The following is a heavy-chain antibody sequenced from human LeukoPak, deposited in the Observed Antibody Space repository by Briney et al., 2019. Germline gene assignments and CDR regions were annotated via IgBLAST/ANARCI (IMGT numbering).Heavy chain of an antibody. CDR1: GFTFSSYS. J-gene: IGHJ6*02. CDR3: ARDRKVLMVFYGMDV. CDR2: ISSSSSYI. D-gene: IGHD3/OR15-3a*01. V-gene: IGHV3-21*01. Sequence: GGSLRLSCAASGFTFSSYSMNLVRQAPGKGLEWVSSISSSSSYIYYADSVKGRFTISRDNAKNSLYLQMNSLRAEDTAVYYCARDRKVLMVFYGMDVWGQGTTVTVSS.